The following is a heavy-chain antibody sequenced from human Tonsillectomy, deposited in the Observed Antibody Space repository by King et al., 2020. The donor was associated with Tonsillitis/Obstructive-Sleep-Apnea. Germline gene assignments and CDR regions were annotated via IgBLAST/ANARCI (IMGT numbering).Heavy chain of an antibody. D-gene: IGHD2-15*01. J-gene: IGHJ4*02. CDR1: GGSISSYY. Sequence: LQLQESGPGLVKPSETLSLTCTVSGGSISSYYWSWIRQPPGKGLEWIGYIYYSGSTNYNPSHKSRVTISVDTSKNQFSLKLSSVTAADTAVYYCARRVAATGEYYFDYWGQGTLVTVSS. CDR2: IYYSGST. CDR3: ARRVAATGEYYFDY. V-gene: IGHV4-59*01.